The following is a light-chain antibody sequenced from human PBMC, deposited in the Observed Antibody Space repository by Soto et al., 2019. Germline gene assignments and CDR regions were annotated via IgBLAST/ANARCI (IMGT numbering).Light chain of an antibody. CDR2: AAT. Sequence: QTVVTQEPSLTVSPGGTVTLTCGSSTGAVTSGHYPFWFQQKAGQAPRTLIYAATNKLSWTPARFSGSLLGGKAALTLSSAQPEDEAEYYCLLSYSGARLFGGGTKLTGL. V-gene: IGLV7-46*01. CDR3: LLSYSGARL. J-gene: IGLJ2*01. CDR1: TGAVTSGHY.